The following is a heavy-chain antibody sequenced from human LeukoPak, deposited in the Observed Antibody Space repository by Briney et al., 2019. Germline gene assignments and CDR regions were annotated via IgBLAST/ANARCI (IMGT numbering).Heavy chain of an antibody. Sequence: SGTLSLTCAVSGGSISSSNWWSWVRQPPGKGLERIGEINHSGSTNYNPSLKSRVTISVDTSKNQFSLKLSSVTAADTAVYYCARGSYSSSWYFPTPTFGYWGQGTLVTVSS. CDR3: ARGSYSSSWYFPTPTFGY. V-gene: IGHV4-4*02. J-gene: IGHJ4*02. D-gene: IGHD6-13*01. CDR2: INHSGST. CDR1: GGSISSSNW.